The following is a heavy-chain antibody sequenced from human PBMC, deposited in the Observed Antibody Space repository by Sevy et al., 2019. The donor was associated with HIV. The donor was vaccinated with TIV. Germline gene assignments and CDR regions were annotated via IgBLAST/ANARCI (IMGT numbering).Heavy chain of an antibody. CDR2: ISGSADAT. CDR3: VKEVSQYSYSDY. CDR1: GFTFSNYA. D-gene: IGHD5-18*01. V-gene: IGHV3-23*01. Sequence: GGSLRLSCAASGFTFSNYAMSWVRQTPGKGLEWVSAISGSADATHYTHSVKGRFTISRDNSKNTVYLQMNSLRAEDTAVYYCVKEVSQYSYSDYWGQGTLVTVSS. J-gene: IGHJ4*02.